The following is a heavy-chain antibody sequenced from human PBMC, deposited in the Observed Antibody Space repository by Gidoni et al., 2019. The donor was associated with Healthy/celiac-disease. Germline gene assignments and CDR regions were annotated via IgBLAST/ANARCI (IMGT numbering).Heavy chain of an antibody. CDR1: GGSFSGYY. CDR3: ARAEVTASDWFDP. V-gene: IGHV4-34*01. CDR2: INPSGST. J-gene: IGHJ5*02. Sequence: QVQLQQWGAGLLKPSETLSLTCAVYGGSFSGYYWSWIRQPPGKGLEWIGEINPSGSTNYTPSLKSRVTISVDTSKNQFSLKLNSVTAADTAVYYRARAEVTASDWFDPWGQGTLVTVSS. D-gene: IGHD2-15*01.